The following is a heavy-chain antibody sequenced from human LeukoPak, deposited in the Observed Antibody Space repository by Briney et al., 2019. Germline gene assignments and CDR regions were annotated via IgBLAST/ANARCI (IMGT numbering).Heavy chain of an antibody. J-gene: IGHJ4*02. D-gene: IGHD6-19*01. CDR2: TYYRSKWYN. CDR1: GDSVSSNSTA. V-gene: IGHV6-1*01. Sequence: SQTLSLTCAISGDSVSSNSTAWNWIRQSPSRGLEWLGRTYYRSKWYNDYAVSMRSRVSINPDTSKNQFSLQLNSVTPEDTAVYYCARGYSSGIDYWGQGTLVTVSS. CDR3: ARGYSSGIDY.